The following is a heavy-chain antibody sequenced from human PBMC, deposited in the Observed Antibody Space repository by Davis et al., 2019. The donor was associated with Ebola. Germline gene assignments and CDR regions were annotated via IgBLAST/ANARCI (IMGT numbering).Heavy chain of an antibody. CDR1: GFIFSSYG. V-gene: IGHV3-21*01. D-gene: IGHD2-2*01. J-gene: IGHJ6*03. Sequence: PGGSLRLSCAASGFIFSSYGMVWARQAPGKGLEWVSSISTTSGYIYYADSVKGRFTISRDNAKNSMSLQMNSLRAEDTAVYYCARELGDCRSTSCSYYYMDVWGKGTTVTVSS. CDR2: ISTTSGYI. CDR3: ARELGDCRSTSCSYYYMDV.